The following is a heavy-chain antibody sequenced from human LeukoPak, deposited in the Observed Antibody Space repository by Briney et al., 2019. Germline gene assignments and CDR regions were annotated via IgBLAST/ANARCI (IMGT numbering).Heavy chain of an antibody. V-gene: IGHV1-2*06. CDR1: GYTFTGHN. CDR3: TRDATTIQNYYMDV. Sequence: VASVKVSCKSSGYTFTGHNMHWVRQAPGQGLEWMGRINPNTGGTNYAQKFQGRVTMTRDTSMSTAYMELNSLRSDDTAVYYCTRDATTIQNYYMDVWGTGTTVTVSS. J-gene: IGHJ6*03. CDR2: INPNTGGT. D-gene: IGHD1-26*01.